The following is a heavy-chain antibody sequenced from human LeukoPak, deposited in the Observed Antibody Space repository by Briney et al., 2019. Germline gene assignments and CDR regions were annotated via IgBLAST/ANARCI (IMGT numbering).Heavy chain of an antibody. Sequence: PGGSLRLSCAASGFTFSSYGMHWVRQAPGKGLEWVAFIRYDGSNKYYADSVKGRFTISRDNSKNTLYLQMNSLRAEDTAVYYCARDHDGNFDYWGQGTLVTVSS. CDR3: ARDHDGNFDY. J-gene: IGHJ4*02. CDR2: IRYDGSNK. V-gene: IGHV3-30*02. D-gene: IGHD4-17*01. CDR1: GFTFSSYG.